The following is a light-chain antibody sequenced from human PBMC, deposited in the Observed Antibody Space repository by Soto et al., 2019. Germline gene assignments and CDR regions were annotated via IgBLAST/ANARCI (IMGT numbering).Light chain of an antibody. CDR3: QSYDRTLSARYV. J-gene: IGLJ1*01. V-gene: IGLV2-14*01. CDR2: EVT. Sequence: QSALTQPASVSGSPGQSITISCTGTSSDVGGYNSVSWYQQHPGKAPKLVIYEVTNRPSGISNRFSGSKSGTSASLAITGLQAEDEGDYYCQSYDRTLSARYVFGTGTKVTVL. CDR1: SSDVGGYNS.